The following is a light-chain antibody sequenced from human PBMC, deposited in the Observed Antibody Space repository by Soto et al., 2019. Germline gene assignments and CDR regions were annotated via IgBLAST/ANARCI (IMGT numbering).Light chain of an antibody. CDR3: QQSYTTPWT. V-gene: IGKV1-5*03. CDR1: QNIVNW. J-gene: IGKJ1*01. Sequence: DIQMTQSPSTLSASVGDRVTITCRARQNIVNWLAWYQQKPGKAPNLLIYKTSTLQRGVPSRFSGSGSGTDFTLTISSLQVEDFATYYCQQSYTTPWTFGQGTKVDIK. CDR2: KTS.